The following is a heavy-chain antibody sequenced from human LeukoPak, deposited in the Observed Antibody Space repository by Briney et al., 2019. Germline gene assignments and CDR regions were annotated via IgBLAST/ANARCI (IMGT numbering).Heavy chain of an antibody. CDR3: ARIEQDYDILTGPTNY. V-gene: IGHV1-69*04. CDR1: GGTFSSYA. J-gene: IGHJ4*02. CDR2: IIPILGIA. D-gene: IGHD3-9*01. Sequence: ASVKVSCKASGGTFSSYAISWVRQAPGQGLEWMGRIIPILGIANYAQKFQGRVTITADKSTSTAYMELSSLRSEDTAVYYCARIEQDYDILTGPTNYWGQGTLVTVSS.